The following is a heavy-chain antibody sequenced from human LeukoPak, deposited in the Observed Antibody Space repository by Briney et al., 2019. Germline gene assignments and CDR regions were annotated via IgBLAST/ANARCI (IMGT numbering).Heavy chain of an antibody. CDR3: ARARGYSGYDAGDL. CDR1: GGSISSYY. J-gene: IGHJ5*02. D-gene: IGHD5-12*01. Sequence: SETLSVTCTVSGGSISSYYWSWIRQPPGKGLEWIGYIYYSGSTNYNPSLKSRVAISVDTSKNQFSLKLSSVTAADTAVYYCARARGYSGYDAGDLWGQGTLVTVSS. CDR2: IYYSGST. V-gene: IGHV4-59*01.